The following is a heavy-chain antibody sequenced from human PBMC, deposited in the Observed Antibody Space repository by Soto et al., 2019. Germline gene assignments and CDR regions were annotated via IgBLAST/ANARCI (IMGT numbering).Heavy chain of an antibody. CDR2: ISSNGGST. J-gene: IGHJ4*02. Sequence: GGSLRLSCAASGFTFSSYAMHWVRQAPGKGLEYVSAISSNGGSTYYANSVKGRFTISRDNSKNTLYLQMGSLRAEDMAVYYCARYSRDYYDSSGYTDYWGQGTLVTVSS. CDR3: ARYSRDYYDSSGYTDY. D-gene: IGHD3-22*01. V-gene: IGHV3-64*01. CDR1: GFTFSSYA.